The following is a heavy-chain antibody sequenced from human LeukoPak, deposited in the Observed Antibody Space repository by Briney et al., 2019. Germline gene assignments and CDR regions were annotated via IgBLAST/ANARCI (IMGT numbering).Heavy chain of an antibody. V-gene: IGHV1-69*04. CDR1: GGTFSSYA. CDR3: ASAPNDPRAFDI. J-gene: IGHJ3*02. CDR2: IIPILGIA. Sequence: SVKVSCKASGGTFSSYAISWVRQAPGQGLEWMGRIIPILGIANYAQKFQGRVTITADKSTSTAYMELSSLRSEDTAVYYCASAPNDPRAFDIWGQGTMVTVSS.